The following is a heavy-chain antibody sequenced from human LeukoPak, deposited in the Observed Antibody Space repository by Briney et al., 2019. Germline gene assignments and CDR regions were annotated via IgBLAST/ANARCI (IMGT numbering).Heavy chain of an antibody. CDR3: ARDGVGGLVGNDF. V-gene: IGHV3-21*05. Sequence: PGGSLRLSCATSGFSFTDYPMNWVRQAPGKGLEWISNIRTTAEGAKYAYYADSVKGRFTISRDNAKNSLYLQMTSLRAEDTAVYYCARDGVGGLVGNDFWGQGILVTVSS. CDR1: GFSFTDYP. CDR2: IRTTAEGAKYA. D-gene: IGHD2-15*01. J-gene: IGHJ4*02.